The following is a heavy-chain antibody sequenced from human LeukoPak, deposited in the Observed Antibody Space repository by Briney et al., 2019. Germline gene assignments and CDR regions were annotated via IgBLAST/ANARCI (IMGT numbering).Heavy chain of an antibody. J-gene: IGHJ4*02. CDR2: ISGSGGST. Sequence: GGSLRLSCAASGLTFSNYAMSWVRQAPGKGLEWVSAISGSGGSTYYADSVKGRFTISRDNSKNTLYLQMNSLRAEDTAVYYCAKVGYCSSTSCYTPPLFDYWGQGTLVTVSS. D-gene: IGHD2-2*02. CDR1: GLTFSNYA. CDR3: AKVGYCSSTSCYTPPLFDY. V-gene: IGHV3-23*01.